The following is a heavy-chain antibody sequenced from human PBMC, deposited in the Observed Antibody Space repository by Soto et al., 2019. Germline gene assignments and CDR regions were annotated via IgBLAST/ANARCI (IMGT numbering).Heavy chain of an antibody. CDR1: GGSISRYY. Sequence: PSETLSLTCTVSGGSISRYYWNWIRQPPGKGLEWIGYIYYSASTNYNPSLKSRVTISVDRSKNQFSLKLSSVTAADTAVYYCARVPGPWGQGTLVTVSS. CDR2: IYYSAST. CDR3: ARVPGP. J-gene: IGHJ5*02. V-gene: IGHV4-59*12.